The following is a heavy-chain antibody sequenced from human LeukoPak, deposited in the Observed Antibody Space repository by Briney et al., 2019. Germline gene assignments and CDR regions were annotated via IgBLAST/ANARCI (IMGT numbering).Heavy chain of an antibody. CDR1: GASIRSYS. CDR2: IHTSAST. V-gene: IGHV4-4*07. CDR3: ARDDNSEYSDDAFDV. Sequence: SETLSLTCSVSGASIRSYSWSWLRQPAGKGLEWIGRIHTSASTEYNPSLKSRVTMTVDTSKNQFSLKLNSATAADTAVYFCARDDNSEYSDDAFDVCGQGTLVTVSS. D-gene: IGHD1-26*01. J-gene: IGHJ3*01.